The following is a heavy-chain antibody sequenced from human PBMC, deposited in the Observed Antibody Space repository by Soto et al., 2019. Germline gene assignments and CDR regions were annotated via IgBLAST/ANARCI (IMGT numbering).Heavy chain of an antibody. CDR2: SDPGDSDI. D-gene: IGHD2-15*01. CDR3: ARRRGSGSEDNYNYGMGV. J-gene: IGHJ6*02. Sequence: VKLVQSGAEVKKPGESLKISCNGSGYSFRNYWIGWVRQMPGTGLAWRGISDPGDSDIRYSPSFQGQVTISSDTSTSTAFLEGSSVKASATGMYYCARRRGSGSEDNYNYGMGVWGQGTTVTDSS. CDR1: GYSFRNYW. V-gene: IGHV5-51*01.